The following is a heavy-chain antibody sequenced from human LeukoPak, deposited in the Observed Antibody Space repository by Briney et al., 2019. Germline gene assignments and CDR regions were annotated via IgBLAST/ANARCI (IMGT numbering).Heavy chain of an antibody. Sequence: GGSLRLSCAASGFTFSSYAMSWVRQAPGKGLEWVSAISGSGGSTYYADSVKGRFTISRDNSKNTLYLQMNSLRAEDTAVYYCANDGCSSTSCHYYYYYMDVWGKGTTVTVSS. V-gene: IGHV3-23*01. CDR2: ISGSGGST. CDR3: ANDGCSSTSCHYYYYYMDV. J-gene: IGHJ6*03. D-gene: IGHD2-2*01. CDR1: GFTFSSYA.